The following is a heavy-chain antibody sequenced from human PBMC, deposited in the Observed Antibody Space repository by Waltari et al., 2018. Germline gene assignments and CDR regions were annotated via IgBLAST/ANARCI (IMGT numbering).Heavy chain of an antibody. J-gene: IGHJ5*02. V-gene: IGHV1-8*01. Sequence: QVQLLQSGAEVKKPGASVKVTCKASGYTFTSYHINWVRQATGQGPAWMGWMNPNSGNTGYAQKFQDRVTMTTNTSISTAYMELSSLTSEDTAVYYCARGAATGKGANWFDPWGQGTLVTVSS. CDR2: MNPNSGNT. D-gene: IGHD6-13*01. CDR1: GYTFTSYH. CDR3: ARGAATGKGANWFDP.